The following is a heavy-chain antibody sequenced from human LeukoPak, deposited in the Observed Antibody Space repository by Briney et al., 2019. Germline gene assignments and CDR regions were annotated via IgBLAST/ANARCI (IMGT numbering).Heavy chain of an antibody. CDR3: VRDISGEKSFDY. V-gene: IGHV3-30*04. Sequence: GGSLRLSCAASGLDFSSYVMHWVRQAPGKGLEWVAVMSHDGSNEYYADSVKGRFTISRDNSKNTLSLQMNSLRAEDTAVYYCVRDISGEKSFDYWGQGTLVTVSS. D-gene: IGHD3-10*01. CDR1: GLDFSSYV. J-gene: IGHJ4*02. CDR2: MSHDGSNE.